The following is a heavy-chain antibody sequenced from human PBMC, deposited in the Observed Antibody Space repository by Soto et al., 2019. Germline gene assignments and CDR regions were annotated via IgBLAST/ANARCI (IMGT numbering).Heavy chain of an antibody. CDR2: ISAYNGNT. CDR1: GYTFTSYG. D-gene: IGHD6-13*01. V-gene: IGHV1-18*01. J-gene: IGHJ6*02. Sequence: ASVKVSCKASGYTFTSYGISWVRQAPGQGLEWMGWISAYNGNTNYAQKLQGRVTMTTDTSTSTAYMELRSLRSDDTAVYYCARDQGIALPNPYGMDVWGQGTTVTVSS. CDR3: ARDQGIALPNPYGMDV.